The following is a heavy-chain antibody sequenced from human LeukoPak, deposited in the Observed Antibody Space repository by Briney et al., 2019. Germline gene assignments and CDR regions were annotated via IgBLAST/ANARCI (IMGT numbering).Heavy chain of an antibody. CDR1: GFTFSSYG. V-gene: IGHV3-30*18. Sequence: PGRSLRLSCAASGFTFSSYGMHWVRQAPGKGLEWVAVISYDGSNKYYADSVKGRFTISRDNSKKTLYLEMNSLRGEDTAVYYCAKRVAGAMTGMDVWGQGTTVTVSS. D-gene: IGHD6-13*01. J-gene: IGHJ6*02. CDR2: ISYDGSNK. CDR3: AKRVAGAMTGMDV.